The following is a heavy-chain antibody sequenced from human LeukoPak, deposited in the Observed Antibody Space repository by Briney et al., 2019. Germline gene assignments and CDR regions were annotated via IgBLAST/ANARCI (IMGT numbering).Heavy chain of an antibody. CDR3: AIQIAITDEYFQR. CDR2: ISYDRSSK. CDR1: GXIFSSYA. V-gene: IGHV3-30-3*01. Sequence: PGTSLRLSCTASGXIFSSYAMHGVRQAPGKGLEWVAVISYDRSSKYYTASVKGRFTISKDNSLNTLYLHMSSLRADDSAVYCCAIQIAITDEYFQRRGEGTLVTVSS. D-gene: IGHD6-13*01. J-gene: IGHJ1*01.